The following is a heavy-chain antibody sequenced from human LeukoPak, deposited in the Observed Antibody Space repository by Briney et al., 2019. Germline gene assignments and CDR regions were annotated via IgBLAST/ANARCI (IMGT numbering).Heavy chain of an antibody. D-gene: IGHD2-15*01. V-gene: IGHV1-69*13. CDR1: GCTLINYA. Sequence: SVTVSFMSTGCTLINYAISWVRQAAGRGVEWMGGIIPIFGTANYAHKFQGRVTNTPEESTSAAYMELSSLSSEDTAVYYCARMGGSRALDYWGQGTLVTVSS. CDR3: ARMGGSRALDY. J-gene: IGHJ4*02. CDR2: IIPIFGTA.